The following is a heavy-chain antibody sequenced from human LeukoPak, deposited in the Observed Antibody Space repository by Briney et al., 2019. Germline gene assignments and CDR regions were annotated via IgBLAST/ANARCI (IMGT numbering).Heavy chain of an antibody. D-gene: IGHD3-22*01. V-gene: IGHV1-69*05. CDR2: IIPIFGST. J-gene: IGHJ4*02. CDR3: ARRWPHSSGYYLFDY. CDR1: GGTFSSHG. Sequence: SVKVSCKASGGTFSSHGLSWVRQAPGQGLESMGGIIPIFGSTNYAQNFQGRVTITMDESTSTAYMELSSLRTDDTAVYYCARRWPHSSGYYLFDYWGQGTLVTVSS.